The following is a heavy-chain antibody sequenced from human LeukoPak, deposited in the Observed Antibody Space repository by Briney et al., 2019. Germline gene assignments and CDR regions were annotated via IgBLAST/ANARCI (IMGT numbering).Heavy chain of an antibody. CDR1: GFTFSSYE. D-gene: IGHD3-3*01. J-gene: IGHJ6*03. V-gene: IGHV3-48*01. Sequence: GGSLRLSCAASGFTFSSYEMNWVRQAPGKGLEWVSYISSSSSTIYYADSVKGRFTISRDNAKNSLYLQMNSLRAEDTAVYYCASNHYDFWSGHYYYYYYMDVWGKGTTVTVSS. CDR3: ASNHYDFWSGHYYYYYYMDV. CDR2: ISSSSSTI.